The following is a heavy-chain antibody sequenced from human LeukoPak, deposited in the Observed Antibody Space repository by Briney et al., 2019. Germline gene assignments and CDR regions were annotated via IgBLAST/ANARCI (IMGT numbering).Heavy chain of an antibody. CDR3: ARVCSSASCYNNY. J-gene: IGHJ4*02. CDR1: GYTFNNYG. Sequence: GASVKVSCKXSGYTFNNYGISWVRQAPGQGLEWMGWISAYNGNTNYAQKFQGGVTMTTDTSTSTGYMELRSLRSDDTAVYYCARVCSSASCYNNYWGQGTLVTVSS. D-gene: IGHD2-2*02. CDR2: ISAYNGNT. V-gene: IGHV1-18*01.